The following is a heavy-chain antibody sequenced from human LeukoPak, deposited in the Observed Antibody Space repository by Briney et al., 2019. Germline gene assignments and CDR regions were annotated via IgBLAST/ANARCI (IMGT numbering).Heavy chain of an antibody. V-gene: IGHV4-59*11. CDR3: ARDFESYDSSGYDYGYFDY. CDR2: IYYSGST. Sequence: SETLSLTCTVSGGSISSHYWSWIRQPPGKGLEWIGYIYYSGSTNYNPSLKSRVTISVDTSKNQFSLKLSSVTAADTAVYYCARDFESYDSSGYDYGYFDYWGQGTLVTVSS. J-gene: IGHJ4*02. CDR1: GGSISSHY. D-gene: IGHD3-22*01.